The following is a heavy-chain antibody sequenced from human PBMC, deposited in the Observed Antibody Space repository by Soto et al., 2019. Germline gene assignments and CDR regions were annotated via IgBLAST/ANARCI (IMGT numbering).Heavy chain of an antibody. CDR1: GDSIISHY. Sequence: SETLSLTCTVSGDSIISHYYTWIRQPPGKGLEWIGYIYYSGSTYYNPSLKSRVTISVDTSKNQFSLKLNSMTAADTAVYYCARHNYGSGSTYFDYRGEGSPVTLSS. J-gene: IGHJ4*02. CDR2: IYYSGST. V-gene: IGHV4-59*08. CDR3: ARHNYGSGSTYFDY. D-gene: IGHD3-10*01.